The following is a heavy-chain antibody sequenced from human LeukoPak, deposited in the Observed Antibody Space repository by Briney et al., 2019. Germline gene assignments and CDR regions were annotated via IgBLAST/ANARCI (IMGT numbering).Heavy chain of an antibody. CDR2: IVVGSGNT. V-gene: IGHV1-58*02. D-gene: IGHD6-19*01. CDR3: ARFKTRAGPNFDY. Sequence: ASVKVSCKASGFTFTSSAMQWVRQARGQRLEWIGWIVVGSGNTNYAQKFQERVTITRDTSASTAYMELSSLRSDDTAVYYCARFKTRAGPNFDYWGQGTLVTVSS. J-gene: IGHJ4*02. CDR1: GFTFTSSA.